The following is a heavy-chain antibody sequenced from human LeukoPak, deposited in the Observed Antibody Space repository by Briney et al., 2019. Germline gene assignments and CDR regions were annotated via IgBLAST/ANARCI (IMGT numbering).Heavy chain of an antibody. CDR2: VKHDGSEK. D-gene: IGHD1-26*01. CDR1: GLTITHYF. V-gene: IGHV3-7*01. CDR3: GIAPQGSNPDY. J-gene: IGHJ4*02. Sequence: GGTLSLSCTASGLTITHYFWSWVRRAPGKGLEWVASVKHDGSEKIYADCANGRFTITRGRAKNSFYWHMDTLRTREFIMEYGGIAPQGSNPDYWGQGTLVSVSS.